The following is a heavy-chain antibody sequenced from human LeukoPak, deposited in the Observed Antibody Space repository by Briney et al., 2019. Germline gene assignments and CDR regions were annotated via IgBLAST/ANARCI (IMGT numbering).Heavy chain of an antibody. J-gene: IGHJ6*02. D-gene: IGHD6-19*01. V-gene: IGHV3-48*04. CDR3: ARDSSGWYGLDV. Sequence: GGSLRLSCAASGFTFNAYSMNWVRQAPGKGLEWVSYISSSSSTIYYADSVRGRFTISRDNAKNSLYLQMNSLRAEDTAVYYCARDSSGWYGLDVWGQGTTVTVSS. CDR1: GFTFNAYS. CDR2: ISSSSSTI.